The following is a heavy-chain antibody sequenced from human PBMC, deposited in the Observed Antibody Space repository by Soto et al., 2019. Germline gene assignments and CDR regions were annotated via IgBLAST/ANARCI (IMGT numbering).Heavy chain of an antibody. J-gene: IGHJ4*02. D-gene: IGHD1-7*01. CDR3: ARDRNYGNDY. CDR2: IDPSDSYT. V-gene: IGHV5-10-1*01. CDR1: GYSFTTYW. Sequence: PGESLKISCEGSGYSFTTYWISWVLQMPGKGLEWMGRIDPSDSYTNYSPSFQGHVTISADKSISTAYLQWSSLQASDTAVYYCARDRNYGNDYWGQGALLTVSS.